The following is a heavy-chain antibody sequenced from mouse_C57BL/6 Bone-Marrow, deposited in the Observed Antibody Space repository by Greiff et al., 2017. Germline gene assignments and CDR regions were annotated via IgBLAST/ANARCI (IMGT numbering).Heavy chain of an antibody. CDR3: ARDDGPCGV. V-gene: IGHV5-17*01. CDR2: IRSGSSTI. D-gene: IGHD2-3*01. CDR1: GFTFSDYG. Sequence: EVKLMESGGGLVKPGGSLKLSCAASGFTFSDYGMHWVRQAPETGLAWVAYIRSGSSTIYYADTVKGRFTISRDNAKNTLFLQMTSLRSEDTAIYYCARDDGPCGVCGTGTTVTVSS. J-gene: IGHJ1*03.